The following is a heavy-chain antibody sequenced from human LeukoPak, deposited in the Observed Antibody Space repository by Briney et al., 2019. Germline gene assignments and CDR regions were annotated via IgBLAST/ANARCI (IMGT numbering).Heavy chain of an antibody. CDR2: IYHTGST. CDR1: GGSISNYY. CDR3: AREDSGYDYSPFYY. V-gene: IGHV4-59*01. D-gene: IGHD5-12*01. Sequence: SETLSLTCTVSGGSISNYYWSWIRQPPGKGLEWIGYIYHTGSTSYNPSLKSRVIMSVETSQNQFSLKVRSVTAADTAVDYCAREDSGYDYSPFYYWGQGILVTVSS. J-gene: IGHJ4*02.